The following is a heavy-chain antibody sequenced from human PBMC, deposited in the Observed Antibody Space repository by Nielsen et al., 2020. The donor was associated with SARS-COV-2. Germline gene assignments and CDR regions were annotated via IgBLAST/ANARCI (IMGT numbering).Heavy chain of an antibody. CDR2: IDPSDSYT. Sequence: KVSCKGSGYSFTSYWISWVRQMPGKGLEWMGRIDPSDSYTNYSPSFKGHVTMSVDKSRTTSGRTTAYLQWRSLEASDTAVFYCATHWPSNWYSDFWGQGTLVTVSS. CDR3: ATHWPSNWYSDF. CDR1: GYSFTSYW. D-gene: IGHD2-21*01. J-gene: IGHJ4*02. V-gene: IGHV5-10-1*01.